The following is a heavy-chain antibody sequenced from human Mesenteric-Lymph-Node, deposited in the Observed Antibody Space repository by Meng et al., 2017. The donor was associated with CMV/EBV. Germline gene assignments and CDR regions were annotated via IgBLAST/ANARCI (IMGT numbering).Heavy chain of an antibody. CDR3: AKLGIAVSGTIDN. D-gene: IGHD6-19*01. J-gene: IGHJ4*02. CDR1: GFTFDSYA. V-gene: IGHV3-23*01. CDR2: ITTGGGRT. Sequence: GDSLKISCAASGFTFDSYAMSWVRQAPGKGLEWVSGITTGGGRTYSADSVKGRFTISRDNSKSTLYLQMNSLRAEDTAVYYCAKLGIAVSGTIDNWGQGTLVTVSS.